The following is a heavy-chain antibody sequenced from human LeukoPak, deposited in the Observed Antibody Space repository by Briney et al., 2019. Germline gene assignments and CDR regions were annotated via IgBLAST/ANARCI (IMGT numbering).Heavy chain of an antibody. J-gene: IGHJ6*03. CDR3: ARAVWELPKNYYYYYMDV. V-gene: IGHV4-39*07. D-gene: IGHD1-26*01. CDR2: IYYSGST. Sequence: PSETLSLTCTVSGGSVSSGSYYWGWIRQPPGTGLEWIGNIYYSGSTYYNPSLKSRVTISVGTSKNQFSLKLSSVTAADTAVYYCARAVWELPKNYYYYYMDVWGKGTTVTVSS. CDR1: GGSVSSGSYY.